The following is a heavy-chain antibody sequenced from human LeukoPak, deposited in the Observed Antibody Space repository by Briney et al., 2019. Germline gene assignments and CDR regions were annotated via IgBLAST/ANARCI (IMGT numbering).Heavy chain of an antibody. V-gene: IGHV1-8*01. CDR1: GYTFTSYD. D-gene: IGHD6-6*01. Sequence: ASVKVSCKASGYTFTSYDINWVRQATGQGLEWMGWMNPNSGNKGYAQKFQGRVTMTRNTSISTAYMELSSLRSEDTAVYYCARGGSRELQYSSSIFDYWGQGTLVTVSS. CDR3: ARGGSRELQYSSSIFDY. J-gene: IGHJ4*02. CDR2: MNPNSGNK.